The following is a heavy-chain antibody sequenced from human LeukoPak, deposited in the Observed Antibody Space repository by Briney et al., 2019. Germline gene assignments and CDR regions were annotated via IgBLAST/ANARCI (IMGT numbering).Heavy chain of an antibody. CDR1: GYTFTGYY. CDR2: INPNSGGT. D-gene: IGHD3-3*01. Sequence: ASVKVSCKASGYTFTGYYMHRVRQAPGQGLEWMGWINPNSGGTNYAQKFQGRVTMTRDTSISTAYMELSRLRSDDTAVYYCAREGAFWSGYVNWFDPWGQGTLVPVSS. V-gene: IGHV1-2*02. J-gene: IGHJ5*02. CDR3: AREGAFWSGYVNWFDP.